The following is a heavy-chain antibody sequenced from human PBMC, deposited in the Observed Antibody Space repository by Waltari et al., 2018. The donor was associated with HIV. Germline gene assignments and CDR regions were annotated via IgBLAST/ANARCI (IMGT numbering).Heavy chain of an antibody. Sequence: QMQLVQSGAEVKKTGSSVKVSCKASGYTFTYRYLHWVRQAPGQALEWMGWITPFNGNTNYAQKFQDRVTITRDRSMSTAYMELSSLRSEDTAMYYCALITMIVVAPGAFDIWGQGTMVTVSS. J-gene: IGHJ3*02. CDR1: GYTFTYRY. CDR2: ITPFNGNT. V-gene: IGHV1-45*02. D-gene: IGHD3-22*01. CDR3: ALITMIVVAPGAFDI.